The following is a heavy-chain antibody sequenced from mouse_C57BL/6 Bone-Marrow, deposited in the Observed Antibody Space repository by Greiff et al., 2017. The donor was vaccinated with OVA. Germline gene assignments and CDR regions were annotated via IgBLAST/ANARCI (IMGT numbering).Heavy chain of an antibody. D-gene: IGHD2-4*01. CDR1: GYTFTSYW. J-gene: IGHJ2*01. Sequence: QVQLQQPGAELVKPGASVKMSCKASGYTFTSYWITWVKQRPGQGLEWIGDIYPGSGSTNYNEKFKSKATLTVYTSSSTAYMQLSSLTSEDAAVYYCARNDYDYWGQGTALTVTA. CDR2: IYPGSGST. CDR3: ARNDYDY. V-gene: IGHV1-55*01.